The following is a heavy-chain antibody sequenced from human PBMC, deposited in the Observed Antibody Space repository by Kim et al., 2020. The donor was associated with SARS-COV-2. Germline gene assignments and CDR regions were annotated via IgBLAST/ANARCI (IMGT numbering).Heavy chain of an antibody. J-gene: IGHJ6*02. Sequence: GGSLRLSCAASGFTVSSNYMSWVRQAPGKGLEWVSVIYSGGSTYYADSVKGRFTISRDNSKNTLYLQMNSLRAEDTAVYYCTAGVFGVVIPESYYYYGMDVWGQGTTVTVSS. CDR3: TAGVFGVVIPESYYYYGMDV. CDR2: IYSGGST. D-gene: IGHD3-3*01. V-gene: IGHV3-53*01. CDR1: GFTVSSNY.